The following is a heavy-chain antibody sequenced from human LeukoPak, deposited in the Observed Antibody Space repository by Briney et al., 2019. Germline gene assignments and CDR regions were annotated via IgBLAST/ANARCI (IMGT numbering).Heavy chain of an antibody. D-gene: IGHD1-26*01. CDR2: ISSSGSTI. Sequence: GGSLRLSCAASGFTLSSHTMNWVRQAPGKGLEWVSYISSSGSTIYYADSVKGRFTISRDNAKNSLYLQMNSLRAEDTAVYYCARQPVSGSYSRYFDYWGQGTLVTVSS. V-gene: IGHV3-48*03. J-gene: IGHJ4*02. CDR1: GFTLSSHT. CDR3: ARQPVSGSYSRYFDY.